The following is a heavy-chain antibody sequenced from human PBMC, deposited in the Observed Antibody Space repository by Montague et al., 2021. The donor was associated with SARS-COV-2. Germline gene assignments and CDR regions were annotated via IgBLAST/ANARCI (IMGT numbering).Heavy chain of an antibody. J-gene: IGHJ6*03. CDR3: ASSYYYGSGTYVYNYYMDV. CDR2: IYYTGST. CDR1: GASISSDDYY. Sequence: SETLSLTCTVSGASISSDDYYWSWIRQPPGKGLEWIGNIYYTGSTNYNSSLKSRLTISVDSSENQFSLRLSSVTAADTAVYYCASSYYYGSGTYVYNYYMDVWGKGTTVTVSS. D-gene: IGHD3-10*01. V-gene: IGHV4-39*01.